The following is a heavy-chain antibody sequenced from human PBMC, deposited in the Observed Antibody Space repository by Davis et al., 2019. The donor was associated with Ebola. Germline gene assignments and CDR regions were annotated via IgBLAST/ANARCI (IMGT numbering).Heavy chain of an antibody. CDR3: ARASFGYNSGWYADY. Sequence: ASVKDSCKASGFILTNYAIHWVRQAPGQRLEWMGWVHGGNGNTKYSQRFQGRVTITTDTSASTVYLDLTSLRSDDTAVFYCARASFGYNSGWYADYWGPGSLVTVSS. J-gene: IGHJ4*02. CDR2: VHGGNGNT. D-gene: IGHD6-19*01. CDR1: GFILTNYA. V-gene: IGHV1-3*01.